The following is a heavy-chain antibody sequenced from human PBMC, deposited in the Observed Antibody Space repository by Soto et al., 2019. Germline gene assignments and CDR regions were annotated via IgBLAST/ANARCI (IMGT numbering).Heavy chain of an antibody. CDR3: AKDRLVQSHFDY. D-gene: IGHD6-6*01. CDR2: ISYDGSNK. J-gene: IGHJ4*02. CDR1: GFTFSSYG. V-gene: IGHV3-30*18. Sequence: LRLSCAASGFTFSSYGMHWVRQAPGKGLEWVAVISYDGSNKYYADSVKGRFTISRDNSKNTLYLQMNSLRAEDTAVYYCAKDRLVQSHFDYWGQGTLVTVSS.